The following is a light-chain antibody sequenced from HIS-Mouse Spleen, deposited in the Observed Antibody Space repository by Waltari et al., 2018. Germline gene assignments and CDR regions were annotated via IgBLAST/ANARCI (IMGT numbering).Light chain of an antibody. CDR3: QQSYSTPELT. CDR2: AAS. CDR1: QSISSY. Sequence: DIQMTQSPSSLSASVGDRVTITCRASQSISSYLNWYQQKPGKATKLLIYAASSLQRGVPSRFSGSGSGTDFTLTISSLQPEDFATYYCQQSYSTPELTFGGGTKVEIK. V-gene: IGKV1-39*01. J-gene: IGKJ4*01.